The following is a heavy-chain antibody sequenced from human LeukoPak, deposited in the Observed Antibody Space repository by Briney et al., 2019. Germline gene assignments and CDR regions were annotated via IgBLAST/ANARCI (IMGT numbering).Heavy chain of an antibody. CDR3: AREKYSSGGVDY. V-gene: IGHV1-2*02. D-gene: IGHD6-19*01. CDR1: GYTFTGYY. CDR2: INPNSGGT. Sequence: ASVKVSCKASGYTFTGYYMHWVRQAPGQGLEWMGWINPNSGGTNYAQKFQGRVTMTRDTSISTAYMELSRLRSDDTAVYYCAREKYSSGGVDYWGQGTLVTVSS. J-gene: IGHJ4*02.